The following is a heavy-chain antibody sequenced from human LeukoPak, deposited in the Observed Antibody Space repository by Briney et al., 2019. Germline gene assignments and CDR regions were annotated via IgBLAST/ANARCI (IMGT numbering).Heavy chain of an antibody. V-gene: IGHV7-4-1*02. CDR3: ARARYCSGGSCYLGAFDI. Sequence: ASVKVSCKASGYTFTSYGISWVRQAPGQGLEWMGWINTNTGNPTYAQGFTGRFVFSLDTSVSTAYLQISSLKAEDTAVYYCARARYCSGGSCYLGAFDIWGQGAMVTVSS. D-gene: IGHD2-15*01. CDR2: INTNTGNP. J-gene: IGHJ3*02. CDR1: GYTFTSYG.